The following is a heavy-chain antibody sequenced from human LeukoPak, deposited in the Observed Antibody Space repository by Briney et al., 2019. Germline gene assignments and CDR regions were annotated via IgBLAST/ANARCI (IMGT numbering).Heavy chain of an antibody. CDR1: GGTFSSYA. CDR3: AIVQDIVVVPAASVPTSGWFDP. D-gene: IGHD2-2*01. V-gene: IGHV1-69*05. Sequence: ASVKVSCKASGGTFSSYAISWVRQAPGQGLEWMGGIIPIFGTANYAQKFQGRVTITTDESTSTAYTELSSLRSEDTAVYYCAIVQDIVVVPAASVPTSGWFDPWGQGTLVTVSS. J-gene: IGHJ5*02. CDR2: IIPIFGTA.